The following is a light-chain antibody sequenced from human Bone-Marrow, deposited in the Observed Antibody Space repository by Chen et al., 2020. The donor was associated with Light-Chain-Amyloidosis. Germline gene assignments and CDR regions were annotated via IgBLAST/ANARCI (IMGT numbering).Light chain of an antibody. CDR2: GAS. J-gene: IGKJ3*01. V-gene: IGKV1-39*01. Sequence: DIQMTQSPSSLSASLGDRVTITCRASRSISTYLNWYQQKPGKAPNLLIYGASSLRTGVPSRFSGRGSGTDFTLTSSGLQPEDFATYYCQQSLSGALTFGPGSKVDL. CDR1: RSISTY. CDR3: QQSLSGALT.